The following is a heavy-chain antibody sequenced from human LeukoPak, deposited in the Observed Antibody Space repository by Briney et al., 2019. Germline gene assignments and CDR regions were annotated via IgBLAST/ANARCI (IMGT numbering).Heavy chain of an antibody. J-gene: IGHJ6*02. D-gene: IGHD5-18*01. CDR1: GGTFSSSA. CDR3: ARDQGLTAPPPYGLDV. V-gene: IGHV1-69*04. Sequence: ASVKASCKTSGGTFSSSAITWVRQAPGQGLEWTGRIIPVLNITRYTQKFQGRVTITADTSTSTVYMEISSLRSEETAVYYCARDQGLTAPPPYGLDVWGQGTTVIVSS. CDR2: IIPVLNIT.